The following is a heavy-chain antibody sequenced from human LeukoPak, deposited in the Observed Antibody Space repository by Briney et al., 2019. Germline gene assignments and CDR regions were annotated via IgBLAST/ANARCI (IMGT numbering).Heavy chain of an antibody. CDR2: INPNSGGT. D-gene: IGHD3-22*01. Sequence: ASVKVSCKASGYTFTSYDINWVRQAPGQGLEWMGWINPNSGGTNYAQKFQGWVTMTRDTSISTAYMELSRLRSDDTAVYYCARDMHYYDSSGQRGLHYFDYWGQGTLVTVSS. CDR1: GYTFTSYD. V-gene: IGHV1-2*04. CDR3: ARDMHYYDSSGQRGLHYFDY. J-gene: IGHJ4*02.